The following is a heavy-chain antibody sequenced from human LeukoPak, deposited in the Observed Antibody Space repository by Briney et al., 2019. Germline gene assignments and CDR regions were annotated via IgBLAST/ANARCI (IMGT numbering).Heavy chain of an antibody. V-gene: IGHV1-46*01. CDR3: ARRGLAARPSGFDY. J-gene: IGHJ4*02. CDR2: INPSGGST. CDR1: GYTFTNYY. Sequence: ASVNVSCTASGYTFTNYYMHWVRQAPGQGLEWMGIINPSGGSTSYAQKFQGRVTMTRDTSTNTVYLELSSLGSEDTAVYYCARRGLAARPSGFDYWGQGTLVTVSS. D-gene: IGHD6-6*01.